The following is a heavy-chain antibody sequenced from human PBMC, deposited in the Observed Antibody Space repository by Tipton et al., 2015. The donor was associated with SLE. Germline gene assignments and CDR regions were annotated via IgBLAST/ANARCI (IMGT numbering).Heavy chain of an antibody. V-gene: IGHV4-34*09. CDR3: ARSDIVVVVAATTAFDI. J-gene: IGHJ3*02. CDR2: IYLSGLT. CDR1: GGSLSNYY. Sequence: TLSLTCAVYGGSLSNYYWNWIRQLPGMGLEWIGFIYLSGLTSYNPSLNNRVSISVDTSKSQFSLKLTSVTAADTAVYYCARSDIVVVVAATTAFDIWGQGTMVTVSS. D-gene: IGHD2-15*01.